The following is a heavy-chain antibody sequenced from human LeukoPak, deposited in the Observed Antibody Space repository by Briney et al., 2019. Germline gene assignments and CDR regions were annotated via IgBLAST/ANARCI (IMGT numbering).Heavy chain of an antibody. CDR1: GLPFTGNY. D-gene: IGHD4-17*01. CDR2: IYRDGDT. Sequence: GGSLRLSCAASGLPFTGNYWHWVRQPPGKRPEWLSIIYRDGDTKYADSVKGRFTVSRDISKSTLYLQMNRLRAEDTAVYFCTYGGYPLNYWGQGTLVTVSS. V-gene: IGHV3-66*01. CDR3: TYGGYPLNY. J-gene: IGHJ4*02.